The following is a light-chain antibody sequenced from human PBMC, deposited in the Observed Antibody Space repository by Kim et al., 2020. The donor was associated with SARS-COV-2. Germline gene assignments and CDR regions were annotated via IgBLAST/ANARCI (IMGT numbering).Light chain of an antibody. J-gene: IGLJ2*01. CDR1: SLRSYY. Sequence: SSELTQDPAVSVALGQTFRITCQGDSLRSYYASWYQQKPGQAPLLVIYGKNNRPSGIPDRFSGSSSGNTASLTITGAQAEDEADYYCKSRDSSGKVVFGGGTKVTVL. CDR2: GKN. V-gene: IGLV3-19*01. CDR3: KSRDSSGKVV.